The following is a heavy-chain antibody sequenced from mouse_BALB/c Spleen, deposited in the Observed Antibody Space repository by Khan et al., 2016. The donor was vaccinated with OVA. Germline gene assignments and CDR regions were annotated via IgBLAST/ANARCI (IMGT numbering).Heavy chain of an antibody. CDR2: ISYSGNN. Sequence: QLEESGPGLVKPSQSLSLTCTVTGYSITSDYAWNWIRQFPGNKLEWMGYISYSGNNKYNPTLKSRISITRDTSKNQFFLQLNFVTIEDTATYYCARIQGGDFDYWGQGTTLTVSS. CDR3: ARIQGGDFDY. CDR1: GYSITSDYA. V-gene: IGHV3-2*02. J-gene: IGHJ2*01. D-gene: IGHD3-2*02.